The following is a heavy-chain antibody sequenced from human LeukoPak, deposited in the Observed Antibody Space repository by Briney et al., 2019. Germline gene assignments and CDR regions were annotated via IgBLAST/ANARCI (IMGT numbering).Heavy chain of an antibody. CDR1: GYSISSGYY. Sequence: KSSETLSLTCTVSGYSISSGYYWGWIRQPPGKGLEWIGSIYHSGSTYYNPSLKSRVTISVDTSKNQFSLKLSSVTAADTAVYYCARGGTAMGNDAFDIWGQGTMVTVSS. V-gene: IGHV4-38-2*02. J-gene: IGHJ3*02. CDR3: ARGGTAMGNDAFDI. D-gene: IGHD5-18*01. CDR2: IYHSGST.